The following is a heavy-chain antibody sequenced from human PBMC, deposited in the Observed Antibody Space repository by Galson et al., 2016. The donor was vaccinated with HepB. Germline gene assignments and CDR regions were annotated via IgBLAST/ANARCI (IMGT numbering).Heavy chain of an antibody. V-gene: IGHV4-39*01. CDR3: ARPDWGRSGVDF. CDR1: GGSITRSSYY. D-gene: IGHD7-27*01. CDR2: IYYSGNT. Sequence: ETLSLTCTVSGGSITRSSYYWGWIRQPPGKGLEWIGNIYYSGNTYYNPSLKSRFIISVDTSKNQFSLKLNSVTAADTAVYYCARPDWGRSGVDFWGQGTLVTVSS. J-gene: IGHJ4*02.